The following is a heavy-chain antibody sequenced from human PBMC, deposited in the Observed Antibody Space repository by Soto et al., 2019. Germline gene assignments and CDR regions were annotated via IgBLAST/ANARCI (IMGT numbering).Heavy chain of an antibody. CDR1: GGSMSTGIYC. J-gene: IGHJ4*02. D-gene: IGHD1-1*01. CDR3: ARARNRYFDY. CDR2: VFRSGSI. Sequence: QVHLQESGPGLVIPSESLSLTCNVYGGSMSTGIYCCSWVRQHAVQGLEWIGYVFRSGSINYSPSFKRRVTISIDTSKNPFSLMLKSVTAADTAVYLCARARNRYFDYWGKGALVTVSA. V-gene: IGHV4-61*01.